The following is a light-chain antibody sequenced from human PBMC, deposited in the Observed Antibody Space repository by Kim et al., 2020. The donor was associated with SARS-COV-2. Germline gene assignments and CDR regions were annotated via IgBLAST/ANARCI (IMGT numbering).Light chain of an antibody. CDR1: NIGSKI. Sequence: SYELTQPLSVSVALGQTATITCWASNIGSKIVHWYQQTPGQAPVLVIDRDTNRPSGIPERFSGSTSGNTATLTISRAQAVDEADYYCQAWDSNTWVFGGG. CDR3: QAWDSNTWV. V-gene: IGLV3-9*01. J-gene: IGLJ3*02. CDR2: RDT.